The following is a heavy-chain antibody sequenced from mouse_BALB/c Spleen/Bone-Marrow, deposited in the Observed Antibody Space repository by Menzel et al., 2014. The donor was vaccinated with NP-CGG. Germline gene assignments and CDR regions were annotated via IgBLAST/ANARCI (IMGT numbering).Heavy chain of an antibody. CDR3: AKNQEAFDY. Sequence: EVMLVESGGGLVQPGGSLKLSCAASGFTFSNYGMSWVRQTPDKRLELVATINSNGGITHYPDSVKGRFTISRDNAKNTLYLQMSSLKSEDTAMYYCAKNQEAFDYWGQGTTLTVSS. CDR1: GFTFSNYG. J-gene: IGHJ2*01. D-gene: IGHD3-2*02. CDR2: INSNGGIT. V-gene: IGHV5-6-3*01.